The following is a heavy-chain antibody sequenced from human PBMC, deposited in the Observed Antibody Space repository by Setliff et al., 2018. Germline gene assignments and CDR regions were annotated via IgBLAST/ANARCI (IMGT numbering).Heavy chain of an antibody. J-gene: IGHJ4*02. D-gene: IGHD1-1*01. CDR2: IDPRDDFT. CDR1: GYSFSDFY. V-gene: IGHV1-69-2*01. CDR3: AIGYGPTGTPYH. Sequence: GASVKVSCKASGYSFSDFYMHWVRQVPGGGLEALGRIDPRDDFTVYAERFKDRLTITADTSTDTSYMEMSSLRFEDTAVYYCAIGYGPTGTPYHWGQGTPVTVSS.